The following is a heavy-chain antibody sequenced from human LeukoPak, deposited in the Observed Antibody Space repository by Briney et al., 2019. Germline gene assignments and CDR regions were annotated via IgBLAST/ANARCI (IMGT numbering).Heavy chain of an antibody. CDR2: IWYDGSNK. Sequence: GGSLRLSCAASGFTFSSYGMHWVRQAPGKGLEWVAVIWYDGSNKYYADSVKGRFTISRDNSKNTLYLQMNSLRAEDTAVYYCASTSGYSSGWYRYWGQGTLVTVSP. CDR3: ASTSGYSSGWYRY. V-gene: IGHV3-33*01. CDR1: GFTFSSYG. D-gene: IGHD6-19*01. J-gene: IGHJ4*02.